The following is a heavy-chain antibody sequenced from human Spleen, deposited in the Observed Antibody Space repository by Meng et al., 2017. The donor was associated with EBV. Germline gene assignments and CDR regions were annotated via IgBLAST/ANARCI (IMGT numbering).Heavy chain of an antibody. V-gene: IGHV4-4*02. CDR3: ARKSVAEGQDY. CDR2: IYHSGST. CDR1: VGSTSSSNW. J-gene: IGHJ4*02. D-gene: IGHD6-19*01. Sequence: QDHLLESGPGRVKPSGTLSLTLAVSVGSTSSSNWWSWVRRPPGKGLEWIGEIYHSGSTNYNPSLKSRVTISVDKPKNQFSLKLSSVTAADTAVYYCARKSVAEGQDYWGQGTLVTVSS.